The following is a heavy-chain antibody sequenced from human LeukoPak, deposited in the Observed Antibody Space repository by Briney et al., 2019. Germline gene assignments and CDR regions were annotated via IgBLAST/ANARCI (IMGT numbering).Heavy chain of an antibody. CDR2: IYYSGST. CDR1: GGSISSSSYY. V-gene: IGHV4-39*07. J-gene: IGHJ5*02. CDR3: ARDSGPPSTYNWFDP. D-gene: IGHD5-12*01. Sequence: SETLSLTCTVSGGSISSSSYYWGWIRQPPGKGLEWIGSIYYSGSTYYNPSLKSRVTMSVDTSKNQFSLKLSSVTAADTAVYYCARDSGPPSTYNWFDPWGQGTLVTVSS.